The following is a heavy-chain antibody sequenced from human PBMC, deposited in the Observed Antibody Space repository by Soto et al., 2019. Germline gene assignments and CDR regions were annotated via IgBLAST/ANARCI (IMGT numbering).Heavy chain of an antibody. CDR1: GFGFTSYW. D-gene: IGHD3-22*01. CDR3: ARLGRSYSDTSGYFYYYFGMDV. CDR2: IYPGDSDT. J-gene: IGHJ6*02. Sequence: GESLKISCKGSGFGFTSYWIAWVRQMPGKGLEWVGIIYPGDSDTTYSPSFQGQVTISADKSISTAYLQWSSLKASDTAMYYCARLGRSYSDTSGYFYYYFGMDVWGQGTTVTVSS. V-gene: IGHV5-51*01.